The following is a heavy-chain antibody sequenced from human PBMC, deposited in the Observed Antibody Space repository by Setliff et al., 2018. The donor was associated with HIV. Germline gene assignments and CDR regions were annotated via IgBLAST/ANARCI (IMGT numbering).Heavy chain of an antibody. J-gene: IGHJ6*03. CDR3: ARMATVYYYYLDV. CDR1: GYTFTSYA. CDR2: INTNTGNP. V-gene: IGHV7-4-1*02. D-gene: IGHD4-4*01. Sequence: ASGKVSCKASGYTFTSYAMNWVRQAPGQGLEWMGWINTNTGNPTYAQGFTGRFVFSLDTSVSTAYLQISSLKAEYTAVYYCARMATVYYYYLDVWGKGTTGTVSS.